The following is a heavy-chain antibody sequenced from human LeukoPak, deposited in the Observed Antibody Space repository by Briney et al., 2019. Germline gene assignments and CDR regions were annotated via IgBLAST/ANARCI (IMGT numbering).Heavy chain of an antibody. CDR2: ISWDGDNT. V-gene: IGHV3-43*01. CDR3: ARGSRNSGSTHDFDY. CDR1: GFTFDGYT. D-gene: IGHD3-10*01. Sequence: GGSLRLSCAASGFTFDGYTMHWVRQAPGKGLEWVSLISWDGDNTYYADSVKGRFTISRDNARKSLYLQMNSLRAEDTAVYYCARGSRNSGSTHDFDYWGQGTLVTVSS. J-gene: IGHJ4*02.